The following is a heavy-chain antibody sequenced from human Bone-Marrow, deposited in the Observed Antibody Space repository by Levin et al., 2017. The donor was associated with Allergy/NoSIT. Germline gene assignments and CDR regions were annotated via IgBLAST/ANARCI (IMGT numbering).Heavy chain of an antibody. Sequence: LGESLKISCKASGYVFTDFWIGWVRQLPGKGLEWMGIIYPADSDARYRPSFEGQVTISVDRSINTLYLQWMSLKASDTATYFCARKEAGYGSETLDYWGQGTRVIVSS. CDR1: GYVFTDFW. J-gene: IGHJ4*02. CDR2: IYPADSDA. D-gene: IGHD3-10*01. CDR3: ARKEAGYGSETLDY. V-gene: IGHV5-51*01.